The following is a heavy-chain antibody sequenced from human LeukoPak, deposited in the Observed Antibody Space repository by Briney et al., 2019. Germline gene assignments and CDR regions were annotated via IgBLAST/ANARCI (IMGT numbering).Heavy chain of an antibody. CDR3: ARGVYIAAAQYGY. CDR2: IYYSGTT. CDR1: GGSISNYY. D-gene: IGHD6-13*01. Sequence: SETLSLTCTVSGGSISNYYWSWIRQPPGKGLEWIGYIYYSGTTNYNPSLKSRVTISVDTSKNQFSLKLNSVTAADTAVYYCARGVYIAAAQYGYWGQGALVTVSS. V-gene: IGHV4-59*01. J-gene: IGHJ4*02.